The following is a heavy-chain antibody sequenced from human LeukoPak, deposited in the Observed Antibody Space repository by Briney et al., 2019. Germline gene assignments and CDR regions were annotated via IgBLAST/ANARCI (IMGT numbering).Heavy chain of an antibody. CDR2: INLSGGST. Sequence: ASVKVSFKASGYTFTNYYMYCVRQAPGQGREWGGMINLSGGSTTYAQEFQGRVSMTRDTSTSTVYMELSSLRSEDTASYYCARARTYDGFDIWGQGTMVIVYS. J-gene: IGHJ3*02. CDR1: GYTFTNYY. CDR3: ARARTYDGFDI. V-gene: IGHV1-46*01.